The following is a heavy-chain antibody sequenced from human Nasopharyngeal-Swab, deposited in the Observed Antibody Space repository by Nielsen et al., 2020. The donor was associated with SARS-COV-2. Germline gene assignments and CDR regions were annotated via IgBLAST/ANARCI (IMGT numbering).Heavy chain of an antibody. J-gene: IGHJ3*02. D-gene: IGHD3-22*01. CDR3: ARRVSSSGFDAFDI. CDR2: IYPGDSDV. V-gene: IGHV5-51*01. CDR1: GYSFDRYW. Sequence: GESLKISCKDSGYSFDRYWIGWVRQMPGKGLEWMGIIYPGDSDVRYSPSFQGRVTFSADKSINTAYIQWSSLKASDTAIYYCARRVSSSGFDAFDIWGQGTLVTVSS.